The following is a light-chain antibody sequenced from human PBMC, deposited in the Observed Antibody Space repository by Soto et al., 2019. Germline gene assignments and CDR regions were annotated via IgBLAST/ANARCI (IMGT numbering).Light chain of an antibody. CDR3: SSYTDSFTWV. CDR2: EVT. V-gene: IGLV2-14*01. CDR1: RSDVGNYNY. Sequence: QSALTQPASVSGSPGQSITISCTGTRSDVGNYNYVSWYQQHPGKAPKLMIYEVTNRPSGVSDRFSGSKSGNTASLTISGLQSEDEADYYCSSYTDSFTWVFGGGTQLTVL. J-gene: IGLJ3*02.